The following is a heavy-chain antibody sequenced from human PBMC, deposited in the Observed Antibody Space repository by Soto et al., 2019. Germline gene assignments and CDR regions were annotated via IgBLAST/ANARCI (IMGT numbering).Heavy chain of an antibody. CDR2: ITGGGDAT. D-gene: IGHD3-10*01. V-gene: IGHV3-23*01. Sequence: GGSLRLSCAASGFTFTTYTMSWVRQAPGKGLEWVSSITGGGDATYYADSVKGRFTISRDNAMNTLHLQMNSLRVEDTAVYYCEKVPPRSGRGYWGQGTLVTVSS. CDR3: EKVPPRSGRGY. J-gene: IGHJ4*02. CDR1: GFTFTTYT.